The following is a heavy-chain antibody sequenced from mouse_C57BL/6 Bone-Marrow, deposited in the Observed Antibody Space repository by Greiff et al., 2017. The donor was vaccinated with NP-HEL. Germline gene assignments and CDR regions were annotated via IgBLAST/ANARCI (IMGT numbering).Heavy chain of an antibody. Sequence: EVQLQQSGPELVKPGASVKISCKASGYTFTDYYMNWVKQSHGKSLEWIGDINPNNGGTSYNQKFKGKATLTVDKSSSTAYMELRSLTSEDSAVYYCAREPGGVYCDYWGQGTTLTVSS. CDR1: GYTFTDYY. CDR3: AREPGGVYCDY. CDR2: INPNNGGT. D-gene: IGHD3-1*01. J-gene: IGHJ2*01. V-gene: IGHV1-26*01.